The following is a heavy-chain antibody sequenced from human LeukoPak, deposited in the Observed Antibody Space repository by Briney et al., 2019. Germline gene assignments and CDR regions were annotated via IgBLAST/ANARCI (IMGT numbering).Heavy chain of an antibody. CDR1: GFTFSDYY. D-gene: IGHD5-18*01. CDR3: AKDRGGIQLWEGPAYFDY. CDR2: ISGSGGST. V-gene: IGHV3-23*01. J-gene: IGHJ4*02. Sequence: PGGSLRLSCAASGFTFSDYYMSWIRQAPGKGLEWVSAISGSGGSTYYADSVKGRFTISRDNSKNTLYLQMNSLRAEDTAVYYCAKDRGGIQLWEGPAYFDYWGQGTLVTVSS.